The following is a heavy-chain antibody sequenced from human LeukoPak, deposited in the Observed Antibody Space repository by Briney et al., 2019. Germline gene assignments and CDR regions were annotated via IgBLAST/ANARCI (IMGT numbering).Heavy chain of an antibody. CDR1: GGSFSGYY. Sequence: KPSETLSLTCADYGGSFSGYYWSWIRQPPGKGLEWIGEINHSGSTNYNPSLKSRVTISVDTSKNQFSLKLSSVTAADTAVYYCARDTGYSSGWYIWGQGTLVTVSS. CDR3: ARDTGYSSGWYI. CDR2: INHSGST. V-gene: IGHV4-34*01. J-gene: IGHJ1*01. D-gene: IGHD6-19*01.